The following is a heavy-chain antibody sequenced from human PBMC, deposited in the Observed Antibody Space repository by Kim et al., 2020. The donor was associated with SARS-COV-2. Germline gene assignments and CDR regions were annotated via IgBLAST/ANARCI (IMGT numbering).Heavy chain of an antibody. Sequence: GGSLRLSCAASGFTFSSYAMSWVRQAPGKGLEWVSAISGSGGSTYYADSVKGRFTISRDNSKNTLYLQMNSLRAEDTAVYYCAKARVRQQLAPLDYWGQGTLVTVSS. CDR2: ISGSGGST. D-gene: IGHD6-13*01. CDR3: AKARVRQQLAPLDY. V-gene: IGHV3-23*01. J-gene: IGHJ4*02. CDR1: GFTFSSYA.